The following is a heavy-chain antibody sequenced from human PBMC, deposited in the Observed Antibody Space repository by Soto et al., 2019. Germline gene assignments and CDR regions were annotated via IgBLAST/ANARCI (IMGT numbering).Heavy chain of an antibody. CDR1: GGSIITSTW. CDR2: IYHSGST. Sequence: QVQLQESGPGLVKPSGTLSLTCAVSGGSIITSTWWSWVRQPPGKGLEWIGEIYHSGSTNYKPSLKSRVTIFVDKSKNQFSRKLTSITAADTAVYYCARTVTMFRGGNYYYYMDVWGQGTTVTVSS. V-gene: IGHV4-4*02. D-gene: IGHD3-10*01. J-gene: IGHJ6*02. CDR3: ARTVTMFRGGNYYYYMDV.